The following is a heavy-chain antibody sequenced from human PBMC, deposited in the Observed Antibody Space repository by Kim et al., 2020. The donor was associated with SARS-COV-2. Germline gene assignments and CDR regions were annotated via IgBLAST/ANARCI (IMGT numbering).Heavy chain of an antibody. CDR1: GGSISSYY. CDR3: ARDRGGDSGSVDY. Sequence: SETLSLTCTVSGGSISSYYWSWIRQPPGKGLEWIGYIYNSGSTKYSPSLKSGVTISGDTSKNQFSLKLSSVTAADTAVYYCARDRGGDSGSVDYWGQGT. J-gene: IGHJ4*02. V-gene: IGHV4-59*13. D-gene: IGHD3-10*01. CDR2: IYNSGST.